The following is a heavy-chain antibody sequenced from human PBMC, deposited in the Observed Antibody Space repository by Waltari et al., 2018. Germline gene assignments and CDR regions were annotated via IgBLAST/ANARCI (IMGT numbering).Heavy chain of an antibody. D-gene: IGHD1-26*01. CDR2: ISYKAST. Sequence: QLQLEESGPRLVKPSETLSLICSVSGDSIRSSSYYWAWIRQSPGKGLESIASISYKASTYSNPSFKTRATISVDPSKTQVSLRVNSVTAADTAVYHCAREEFPAWDKNYYGTDVWGQGTTVTVSS. V-gene: IGHV4-39*01. J-gene: IGHJ6*02. CDR3: AREEFPAWDKNYYGTDV. CDR1: GDSIRSSSYY.